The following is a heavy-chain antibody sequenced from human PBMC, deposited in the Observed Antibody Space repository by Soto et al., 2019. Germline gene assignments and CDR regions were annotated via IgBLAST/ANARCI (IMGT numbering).Heavy chain of an antibody. CDR1: GGSISSGDYY. CDR2: IYYSGST. J-gene: IGHJ5*02. CDR3: ARVNPSIPNWFDP. V-gene: IGHV4-30-4*01. Sequence: SETLSLTCTVSGGSISSGDYYWSWIRQPPGKGPEWIGYIYYSGSTYYNPSLKSRVTISVDTSKNQFSLKLSSVTAADTAVYYCARVNPSIPNWFDPWGQGTLVTVSS.